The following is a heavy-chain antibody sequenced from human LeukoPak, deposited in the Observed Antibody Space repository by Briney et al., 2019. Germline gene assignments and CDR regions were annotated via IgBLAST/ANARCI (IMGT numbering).Heavy chain of an antibody. CDR3: ARVITGTTGYYHYYMDV. CDR1: GDSVSSNSAA. CDR2: TYYRSKWYN. V-gene: IGHV6-1*01. D-gene: IGHD1-7*01. Sequence: QTLSLTCAISGDSVSSNSAAWNWIRQSPSRGLEWLGRTYYRSKWYNDYAVSVKSRITINPDTSKNQFSLQLNSVTPEDTAVYYCARVITGTTGYYHYYMDVWGKGTTVTVSS. J-gene: IGHJ6*03.